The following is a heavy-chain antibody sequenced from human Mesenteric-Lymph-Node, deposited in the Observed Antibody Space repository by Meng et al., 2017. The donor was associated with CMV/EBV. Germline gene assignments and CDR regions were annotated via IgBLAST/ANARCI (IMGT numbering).Heavy chain of an antibody. CDR1: GFTVSNNH. V-gene: IGHV3-21*01. CDR2: ISSRSSYI. Sequence: GESLKISCAGSGFTVSNNHMNWVRQAPGKGLEWISSISSRSSYIFYADSVKGRFTISRDNATNSLYLQMDSLRAEDTAVYYCARDAGYCSGGSCEYYFDYWGQGTLVTVSS. D-gene: IGHD2-15*01. J-gene: IGHJ4*02. CDR3: ARDAGYCSGGSCEYYFDY.